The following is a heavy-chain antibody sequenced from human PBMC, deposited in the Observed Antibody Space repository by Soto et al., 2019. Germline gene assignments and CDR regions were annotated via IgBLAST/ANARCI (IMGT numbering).Heavy chain of an antibody. CDR1: GFTFTSYG. D-gene: IGHD3-16*01. CDR3: AGVPVRGSGGDWFRR. V-gene: IGHV1-18*01. CDR2: ISADDGHT. J-gene: IGHJ5*02. Sequence: QPQLVQSGPDVKKPGASVNVSCKASGFTFTSYGITWVRQAPGQGLEWMGWISADDGHTNFAQKFQGRISMGTDTCTSAAEMELKGLTADDAAVYYGAGVPVRGSGGDWFRRWGRGTVVTVSA.